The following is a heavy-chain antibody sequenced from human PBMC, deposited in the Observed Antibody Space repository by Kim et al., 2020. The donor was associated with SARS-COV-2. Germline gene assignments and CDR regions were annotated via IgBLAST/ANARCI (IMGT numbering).Heavy chain of an antibody. CDR2: ISSSSSYI. J-gene: IGHJ6*02. CDR3: ARGIVVVPAAFEDYYYYYGMDV. V-gene: IGHV3-21*01. CDR1: GFTFSSYS. D-gene: IGHD2-2*01. Sequence: RGSLRLSCAASGFTFSSYSMNWVRQAPGKGLEWVSSISSSSSYIYYADSVKGRFTISRDNAKNSLYLQMNSLRAEDTAVYYCARGIVVVPAAFEDYYYYYGMDVWGQGTTVTVSS.